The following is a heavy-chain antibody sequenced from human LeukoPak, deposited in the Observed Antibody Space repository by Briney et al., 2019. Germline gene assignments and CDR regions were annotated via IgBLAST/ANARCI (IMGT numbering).Heavy chain of an antibody. CDR3: ARSDVDMAA. V-gene: IGHV3-30*03. CDR2: ISNDGSNK. J-gene: IGHJ5*02. Sequence: GGSLRLSCAASGFTFSTYGMHWVRQAPGKGLEWVAVISNDGSNKLYTDSAKGRFTISRDNSKNTLYLQMNSLRAEDTAVYYCARSDVDMAAWGQGTLVTVSS. D-gene: IGHD5-12*01. CDR1: GFTFSTYG.